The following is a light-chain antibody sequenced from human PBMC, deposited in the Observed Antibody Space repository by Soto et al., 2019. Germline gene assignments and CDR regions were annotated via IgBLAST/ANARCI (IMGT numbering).Light chain of an antibody. V-gene: IGKV3-15*01. Sequence: DIVLTQSAATLSVSPGERATLSCRASQRFXSNFDWYEEKPGQAPRLLXDGASTMATGSPARFSGSGSATEFTLTISSLQSEYFAVYYFQQYNNGPLTFGQGTKVDIK. CDR3: QQYNNGPLT. CDR1: QRFXSN. J-gene: IGKJ1*01. CDR2: GAS.